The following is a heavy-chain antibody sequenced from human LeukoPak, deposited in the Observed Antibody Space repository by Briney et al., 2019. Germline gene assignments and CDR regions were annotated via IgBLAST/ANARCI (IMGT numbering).Heavy chain of an antibody. CDR3: VAMLY. J-gene: IGHJ4*02. CDR1: GYTFTSYG. CDR2: MNPKSGNT. Sequence: ASVKVSCKASGYTFTSYGISWVRQAPGQGLEWMGWMNPKSGNTGYAQKLQGRVTMSMDTSISTAYMELTSLRSEDTAVYYCVAMLYWGQGTLVTVSS. D-gene: IGHD3-16*01. V-gene: IGHV1-8*02.